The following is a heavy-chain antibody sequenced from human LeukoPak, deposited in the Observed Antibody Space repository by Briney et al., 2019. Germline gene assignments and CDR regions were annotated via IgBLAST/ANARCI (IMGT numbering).Heavy chain of an antibody. J-gene: IGHJ4*02. D-gene: IGHD2-2*02. CDR1: GGSFSGYY. CDR3: AIPGCASHCYTPSSDY. CDR2: INHSGST. V-gene: IGHV4-34*01. Sequence: SETLSLTCAVYGGSFSGYYWSWIRQPPGKGLEWIGEINHSGSTNYNPSLKSRVTISVDTSKNQFSLKLSSVTAADTAVYYCAIPGCASHCYTPSSDYWGQGTLVTVSS.